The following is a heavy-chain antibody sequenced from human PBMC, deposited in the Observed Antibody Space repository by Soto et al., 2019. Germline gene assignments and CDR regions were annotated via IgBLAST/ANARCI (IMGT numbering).Heavy chain of an antibody. J-gene: IGHJ6*02. CDR1: GGSFSGYY. CDR2: INHSGST. D-gene: IGHD2-8*01. V-gene: IGHV4-34*01. CDR3: ASDKYCTNGVCYTGGDYYYGMDV. Sequence: SETLSLTCAVYGGSFSGYYWSWIRQPPGKGLEWIGEINHSGSTNYNPSLKSRVTISVDTSKNQFSLKLSSVTAADTAVYYCASDKYCTNGVCYTGGDYYYGMDVWGQGTTVTVSS.